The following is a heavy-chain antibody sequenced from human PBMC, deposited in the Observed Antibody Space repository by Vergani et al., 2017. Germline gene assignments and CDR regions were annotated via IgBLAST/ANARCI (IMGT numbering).Heavy chain of an antibody. Sequence: QLVESGGGWVQPGVSLRLSCVVSGFDFSSYIMNWVRQAPGKGLEWVSFVSTGTKSQSYAESVKGRFTISRDSAKNSLYLQMNSLRAEDTAVYHCARPSAPGDYDALDIWGQGTMVTVSS. J-gene: IGHJ3*02. CDR1: GFDFSSYI. D-gene: IGHD4-17*01. CDR2: VSTGTKSQ. CDR3: ARPSAPGDYDALDI. V-gene: IGHV3-48*01.